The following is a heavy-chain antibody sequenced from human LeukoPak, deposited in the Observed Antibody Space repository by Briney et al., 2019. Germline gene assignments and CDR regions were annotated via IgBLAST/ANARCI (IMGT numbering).Heavy chain of an antibody. CDR1: GFTFSDYY. CDR2: ISNRGDTV. Sequence: PGTSLRLSCAASGFTFSDYYMTWLRQAPGKGLEWLSYISNRGDTVFYANSVKGRFTVSRDNVKRSLYLQIESLRDDDTAVYHCALGTINKDYYFGMDVWGQGTTVTVSS. CDR3: ALGTINKDYYFGMDV. J-gene: IGHJ6*02. V-gene: IGHV3-11*01. D-gene: IGHD2-8*01.